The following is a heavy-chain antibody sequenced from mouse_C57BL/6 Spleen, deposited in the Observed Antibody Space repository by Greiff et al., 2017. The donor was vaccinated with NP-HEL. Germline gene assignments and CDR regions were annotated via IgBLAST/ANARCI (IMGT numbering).Heavy chain of an antibody. Sequence: QVQLQQSGAELVKPVASVKMPCKGACSTLPTAPIYFLTPHHLKILEWIGNFHPSPDDTKYNEKFKGKATLTVEKSSSTVYLELSRLTSDDSAVYYCARRDYGSSCFDDWGQGTTLTVSS. CDR3: ARRDYGSSCFDD. CDR2: FHPSPDDT. D-gene: IGHD1-1*01. J-gene: IGHJ2*01. CDR1: CSTLPTAP. V-gene: IGHV1-47*01.